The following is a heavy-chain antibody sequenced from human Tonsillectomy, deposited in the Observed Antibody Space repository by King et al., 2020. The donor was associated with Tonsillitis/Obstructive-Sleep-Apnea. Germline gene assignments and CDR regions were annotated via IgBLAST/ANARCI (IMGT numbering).Heavy chain of an antibody. J-gene: IGHJ4*02. CDR3: ARESPNAEGDY. CDR2: INAANGYT. D-gene: IGHD2-8*01. Sequence: VQLVQSGAEVKKPGASVKLSCKASGYTFSSYAMHWVRQAPGLRPEWMGWINAANGYTEYSQKFQGRVTMTSDTSANTAFMELGSLTSGDTAVYYCARESPNAEGDYWGQGTLVTVSS. V-gene: IGHV1-3*01. CDR1: GYTFSSYA.